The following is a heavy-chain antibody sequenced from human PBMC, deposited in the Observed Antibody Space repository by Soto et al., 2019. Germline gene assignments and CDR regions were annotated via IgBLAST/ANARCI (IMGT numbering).Heavy chain of an antibody. CDR1: GFTFSSYC. V-gene: IGHV3-74*01. J-gene: IGHJ3*02. D-gene: IGHD6-6*01. CDR2: INSDGSST. Sequence: PGGSLRLSCAASGFTFSSYCMHWVRQAPGKGLVWVSPINSDGSSTSYADSVKGRFTISRDNAKNTLYLQMNSLRAEDTAVSYCERGLWKPLVRDAFDIWGQGTMVTVSS. CDR3: ERGLWKPLVRDAFDI.